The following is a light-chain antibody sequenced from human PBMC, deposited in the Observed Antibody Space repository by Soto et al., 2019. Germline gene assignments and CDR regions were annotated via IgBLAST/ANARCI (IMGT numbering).Light chain of an antibody. J-gene: IGKJ4*01. CDR3: QQRTNWPPVT. V-gene: IGKV3-11*01. CDR2: DAS. Sequence: EIVLTQSPATLSLSPGERATLSCRASQSVSSYLAWYQQTPGQAPSLLIYDASTRDTGIPARFSGSGSGTDFSITVSTLEPEDFAVYLCQQRTNWPPVTFGGGTKVEIK. CDR1: QSVSSY.